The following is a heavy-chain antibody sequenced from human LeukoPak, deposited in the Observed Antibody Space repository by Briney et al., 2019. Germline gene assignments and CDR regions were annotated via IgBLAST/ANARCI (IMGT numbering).Heavy chain of an antibody. V-gene: IGHV4-34*01. J-gene: IGHJ4*02. Sequence: SETLSLTCAVYGGSFSGYYWSWIRQPPGKGLGWIGEINHSGSTNYNPSLKSRVTISEDTSKNQFSLKLSSVTAADTAVYYCARGELRGAAFDYWGQGTLVTVSS. CDR1: GGSFSGYY. D-gene: IGHD1-7*01. CDR2: INHSGST. CDR3: ARGELRGAAFDY.